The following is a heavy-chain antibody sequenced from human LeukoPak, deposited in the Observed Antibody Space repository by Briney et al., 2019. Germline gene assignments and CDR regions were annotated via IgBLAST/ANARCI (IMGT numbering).Heavy chain of an antibody. J-gene: IGHJ4*02. CDR3: AREGIVATIFDY. CDR1: GGSISSYY. CDR2: IYTSGST. D-gene: IGHD5-12*01. V-gene: IGHV4-4*07. Sequence: SETLSLTCTVSGGSISSYYWSWIRQPAGKGLEWIGRIYTSGSTNYNPSLKSRVTMSVDTSRNQFSLKLSSVTAADTAVYYCAREGIVATIFDYWGQGTLVTVSS.